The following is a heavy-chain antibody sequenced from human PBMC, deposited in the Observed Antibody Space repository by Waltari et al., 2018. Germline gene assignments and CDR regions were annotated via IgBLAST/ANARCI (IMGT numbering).Heavy chain of an antibody. V-gene: IGHV1-3*01. J-gene: IGHJ4*02. CDR1: GYSFTGHA. Sequence: QVQLLQSGTGVKRPGASVKVSCKASGYSFTGHAIDWVRQAPGQSLEWMGWINPRNGNIRYSQKFQGRVTLSRDTSANTVYMELRGLRSEDTAIYYCAREVTGWPPYYDHWGQGILVTVSS. D-gene: IGHD6-19*01. CDR3: AREVTGWPPYYDH. CDR2: INPRNGNI.